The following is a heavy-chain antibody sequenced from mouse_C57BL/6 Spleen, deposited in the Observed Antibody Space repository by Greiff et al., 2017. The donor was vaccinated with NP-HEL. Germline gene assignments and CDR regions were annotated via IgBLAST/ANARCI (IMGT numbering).Heavy chain of an antibody. Sequence: EVKLMESGEGLVKPGGSLKLSCAASGFTFSSYAMSWVRQTPEKRLEWVAYISSGGDYIYYADTVKGRFTISRDNARNTLYLQMSSLKSEDTAMYYCTREVGSSPFAYWGQGTLVTVSA. CDR2: ISSGGDYI. CDR3: TREVGSSPFAY. J-gene: IGHJ3*01. CDR1: GFTFSSYA. D-gene: IGHD1-1*01. V-gene: IGHV5-9-1*02.